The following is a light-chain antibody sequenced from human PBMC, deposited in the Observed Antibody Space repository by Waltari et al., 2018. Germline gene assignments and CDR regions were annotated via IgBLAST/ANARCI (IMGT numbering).Light chain of an antibody. CDR2: LGS. CDR3: MQSLQTLWT. Sequence: EIVVTQPTLSLPCTRGEPATISCTSSQILLHRNGNKYLDWDLQKPGQSTQLLLYLGSNRASGVPDRFSGSGSGTYFTLRISRVEAEDVGVYYCMQSLQTLWTFGPGTKVEIK. J-gene: IGKJ1*01. CDR1: QILLHRNGNKY. V-gene: IGKV2-28*01.